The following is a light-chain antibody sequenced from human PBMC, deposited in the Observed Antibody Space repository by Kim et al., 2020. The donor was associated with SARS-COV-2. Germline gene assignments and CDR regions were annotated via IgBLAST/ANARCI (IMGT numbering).Light chain of an antibody. CDR3: QRADSFPLG. J-gene: IGKJ4*01. CDR1: QHISSW. CDR2: AAS. V-gene: IGKV1-12*01. Sequence: ASVGDRVTITCRASQHISSWLAWYQQKPGKAPKLLISAASSLQSGVPSRFSGSGSGTDFTLTISSLQLEDFASYYCQRADSFPLGFGGGTKVEIK.